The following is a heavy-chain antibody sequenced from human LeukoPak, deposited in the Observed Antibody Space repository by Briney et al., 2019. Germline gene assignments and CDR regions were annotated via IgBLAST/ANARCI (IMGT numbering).Heavy chain of an antibody. D-gene: IGHD3-10*01. CDR2: IYSGGSA. CDR1: GFTVGSNY. J-gene: IGHJ4*02. Sequence: GGSLRLSCAASGFTVGSNYMSWVRQAPGKGLEWVSVIYSGGSAYYADSVKGRFTISRDHSKNTLYLQMNSLRVEDTAVYYCAKDQYYSGSGGFDYWGQGALVTVSS. V-gene: IGHV3-53*01. CDR3: AKDQYYSGSGGFDY.